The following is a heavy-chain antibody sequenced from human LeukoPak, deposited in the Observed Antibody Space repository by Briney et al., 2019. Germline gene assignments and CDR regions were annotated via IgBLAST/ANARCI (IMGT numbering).Heavy chain of an antibody. CDR2: ISGSGGNT. CDR1: GFTFSSYA. J-gene: IGHJ4*02. CDR3: AKGKGLTKHLIEY. D-gene: IGHD2/OR15-2a*01. V-gene: IGHV3-23*01. Sequence: GGSLRLSCAASGFTFSSYAMTWVRQAPGKGLEWVSGISGSGGNTYYADSVKGRFTISRDNSKKTLHLQMNSLRGEDTAVYYCAKGKGLTKHLIEYWGQGTLVTVSS.